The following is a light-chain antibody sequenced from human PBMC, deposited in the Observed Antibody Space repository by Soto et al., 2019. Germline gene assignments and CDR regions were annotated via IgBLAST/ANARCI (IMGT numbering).Light chain of an antibody. CDR3: AAWDDSLNGFWV. V-gene: IGLV1-44*01. CDR2: RDN. J-gene: IGLJ3*02. Sequence: QSVLTQPPSASGTPGQRVSMYCSGSSSNIGSNIVNWYQHLPGTAPKLLIYRDNQRPSGVPDRFSGSKSGTSASLAISGLQSEDEADYYCAAWDDSLNGFWVFGGGTQLTVL. CDR1: SSNIGSNI.